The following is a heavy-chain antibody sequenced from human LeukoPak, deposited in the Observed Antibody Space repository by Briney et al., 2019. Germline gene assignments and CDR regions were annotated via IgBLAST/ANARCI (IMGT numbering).Heavy chain of an antibody. CDR1: GFTVSSNY. J-gene: IGHJ4*02. CDR3: AREDDGYNYYY. D-gene: IGHD5-24*01. V-gene: IGHV3-53*01. CDR2: IYSGGST. Sequence: GGSLRLSCAASGFTVSSNYMSWVRQAPGKGLEWVSVIYSGGSTYYADSVKGRFTISRDNSKNTLYLQMNSLRAEDTAVYYCAREDDGYNYYYWGQGTLVTVSS.